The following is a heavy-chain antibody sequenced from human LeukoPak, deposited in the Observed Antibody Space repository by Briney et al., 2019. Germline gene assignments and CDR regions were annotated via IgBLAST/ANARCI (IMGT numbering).Heavy chain of an antibody. V-gene: IGHV3-7*01. D-gene: IGHD4-23*01. Sequence: GGSLRLSCAASGFTFSTYWMSWVRQAPGKGLEWVANIKEDGSVNAYVDSVKGRFTISRDNAKNSLDLQMHSLRVEDAAVYYCARLSTVVTFDYWGQGTLVTVSP. CDR2: IKEDGSVN. CDR3: ARLSTVVTFDY. CDR1: GFTFSTYW. J-gene: IGHJ4*02.